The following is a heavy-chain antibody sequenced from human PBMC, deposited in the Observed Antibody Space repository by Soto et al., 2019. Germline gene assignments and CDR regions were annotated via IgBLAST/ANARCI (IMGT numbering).Heavy chain of an antibody. CDR3: ASTIFGVFYYGRDV. CDR1: GFTFSSYA. D-gene: IGHD3-3*01. Sequence: EVQLLESGGGLVQPGGSLRLSCAASGFTFSSYAMSWVRQAPGKGLAWVSGISDSGGSTYYADSVKGRFTISRDNSKNTLYLQMNSLRAEDTAVYYCASTIFGVFYYGRDVWGQGTTVTVSS. CDR2: ISDSGGST. V-gene: IGHV3-23*01. J-gene: IGHJ6*02.